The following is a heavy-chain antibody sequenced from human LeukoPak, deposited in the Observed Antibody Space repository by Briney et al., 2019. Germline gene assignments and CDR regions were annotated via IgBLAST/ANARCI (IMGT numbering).Heavy chain of an antibody. CDR3: ATVGIVVALEAFDI. Sequence: ASVKVSCKVSGYTLTELSMHWVRQAPGKGLEWMGGFDPEDGETIYAQKFQGRVTMTEDTSTDTAYMELSSPRSEDTAVYYCATVGIVVALEAFDIWGQGTMVTVSS. CDR2: FDPEDGET. D-gene: IGHD2-15*01. V-gene: IGHV1-24*01. CDR1: GYTLTELS. J-gene: IGHJ3*02.